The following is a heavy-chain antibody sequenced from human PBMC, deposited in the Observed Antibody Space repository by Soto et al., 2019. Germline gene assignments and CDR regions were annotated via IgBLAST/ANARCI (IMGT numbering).Heavy chain of an antibody. Sequence: GGSLRLSCAASGFTFNTYAMSWVRQAPGKGLEWVSGITDNSDTTYYADFAKGRFTISRDNSKNTLYLQMNSLRAGDTALYYCAKDARGYTFGTLDPWGQGTLVTVS. CDR2: ITDNSDTT. V-gene: IGHV3-23*01. D-gene: IGHD5-18*01. CDR1: GFTFNTYA. J-gene: IGHJ5*02. CDR3: AKDARGYTFGTLDP.